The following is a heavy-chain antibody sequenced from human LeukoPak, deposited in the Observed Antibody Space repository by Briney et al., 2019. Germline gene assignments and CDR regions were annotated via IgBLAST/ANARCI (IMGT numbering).Heavy chain of an antibody. Sequence: RASVKVSCKASGGTFSSYAISWVRQAPGQGLEWMGGIIPIFGTANYAQKFQGRVTITADESTSTAYMELSSLRSEDTAVYYCARDVNTAMVWSFDYWGQGTLVTVSS. V-gene: IGHV1-69*01. CDR3: ARDVNTAMVWSFDY. D-gene: IGHD5-18*01. CDR1: GGTFSSYA. CDR2: IIPIFGTA. J-gene: IGHJ4*02.